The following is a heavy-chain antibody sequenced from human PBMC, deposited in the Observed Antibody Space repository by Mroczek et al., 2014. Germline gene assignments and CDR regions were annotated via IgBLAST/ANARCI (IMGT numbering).Heavy chain of an antibody. Sequence: VQLVESAGGLVQPGGSLRLSCAASGFTFSSYAMSWVRQAPGKGLEWVSAISGSGGSTYYADSVKGRFTISRDNSKNTLYLQMNSLRAEDTAVYYCAKGAQDDSSGLNPFDYWGQGTPGHRLL. CDR3: AKGAQDDSSGLNPFDY. V-gene: IGHV3-23*04. CDR1: GFTFSSYA. J-gene: IGHJ4*02. CDR2: ISGSGGST. D-gene: IGHD3-22*01.